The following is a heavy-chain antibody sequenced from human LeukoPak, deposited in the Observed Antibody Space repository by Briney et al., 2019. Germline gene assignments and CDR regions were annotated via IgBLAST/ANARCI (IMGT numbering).Heavy chain of an antibody. CDR2: MNPNSGNT. J-gene: IGHJ4*02. Sequence: GASVKVSCKASGYIFTTYDINWVRQATGQGLEWMGWMNPNSGNTGYAQNFQGRVTMTRITATRTAYMELSSLRAEDTAVYYCARGRHDSGGSTKGGDYWGKGTLVTVSS. CDR3: ARGRHDSGGSTKGGDY. V-gene: IGHV1-8*01. CDR1: GYIFTTYD. D-gene: IGHD3-22*01.